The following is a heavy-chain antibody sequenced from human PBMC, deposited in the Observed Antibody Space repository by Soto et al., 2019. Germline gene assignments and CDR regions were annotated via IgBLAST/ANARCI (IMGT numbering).Heavy chain of an antibody. CDR3: TRGPRPISTGTGAY. J-gene: IGHJ4*02. CDR2: IYNDGTYS. CDR1: GFIFKMYW. D-gene: IGHD3-10*01. V-gene: IGHV3-74*01. Sequence: GGSLRLSCAASGFIFKMYWMHWVRQSPGKGLVWISRIYNDGTYSDYADSVRGRFTISRDNVNDTLYLQMNNLRAEDSGLYYCTRGPRPISTGTGAYWGQGTRVTVSS.